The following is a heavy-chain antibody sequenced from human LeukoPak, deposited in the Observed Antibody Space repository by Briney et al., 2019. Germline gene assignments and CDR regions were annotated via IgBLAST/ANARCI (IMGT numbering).Heavy chain of an antibody. D-gene: IGHD7-27*01. J-gene: IGHJ4*02. CDR1: GGSISGYF. CDR3: ARMTAGALRWGYLDY. CDR2: LYIGGST. V-gene: IGHV4-4*07. Sequence: SETLSLTCSVAGGSISGYFWSLIRQPPRKELEWSGLLYIGGSTNYNPSLQSRVTMSLDTSKSTFSLKRSSLTAADTALYYCARMTAGALRWGYLDYWGEGTLLAVSS.